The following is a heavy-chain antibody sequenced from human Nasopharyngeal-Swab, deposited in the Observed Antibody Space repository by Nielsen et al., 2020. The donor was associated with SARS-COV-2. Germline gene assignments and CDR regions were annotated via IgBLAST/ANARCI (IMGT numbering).Heavy chain of an antibody. D-gene: IGHD6-19*01. CDR1: GFTFSSYA. CDR3: AKRGDSSGWNYYFDY. V-gene: IGHV3-23*01. J-gene: IGHJ4*02. CDR2: ISGSGGST. Sequence: GSLRLSCAASGFTFSSYAMSWVRQAPGKGLEWVSVISGSGGSTYYADSVKGRFTISRDNSKNTLYLQMNSLRAEDTAVYYCAKRGDSSGWNYYFDYWGQGTLVTVSS.